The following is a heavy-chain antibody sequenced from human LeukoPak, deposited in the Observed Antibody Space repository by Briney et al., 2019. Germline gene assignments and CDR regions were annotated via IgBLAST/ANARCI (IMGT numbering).Heavy chain of an antibody. V-gene: IGHV3-74*01. CDR3: AREGAGSGWSVYYDY. J-gene: IGHJ4*02. Sequence: GWGPRLACATSECAVSGNSIHWVRRAPGKGQVWVSRINTDGSRTTYADSVKGRFTISRDNAKNTLDLQMNSLRAEDTAVYYCAREGAGSGWSVYYDYWGQGTLVTVSS. CDR2: INTDGSRT. CDR1: ECAVSGNS. D-gene: IGHD6-19*01.